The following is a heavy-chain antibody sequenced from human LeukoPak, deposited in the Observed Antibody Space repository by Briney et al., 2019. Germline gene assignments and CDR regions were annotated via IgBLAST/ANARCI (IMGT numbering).Heavy chain of an antibody. CDR1: GFTFSSNG. CDR2: ISYDGSNK. D-gene: IGHD3-10*01. V-gene: IGHV3-30*03. J-gene: IGHJ5*02. Sequence: PGGSLRLSCAASGFTFSSNGMRWVRQAPGKGLEWVALISYDGSNKNYADSVKGRFTISRDNSKNTLFLNMNSLRAEDTAVYFCAYFGESSSSWGQGTLVTVSS. CDR3: AYFGESSSS.